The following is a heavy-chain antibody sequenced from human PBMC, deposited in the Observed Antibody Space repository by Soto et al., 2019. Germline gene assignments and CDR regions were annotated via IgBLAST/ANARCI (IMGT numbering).Heavy chain of an antibody. Sequence: PSETLSLTCTVSGGSISSGDYYWSWIRQPPGKGLEWIGYIYYSGNTYYNPSLKSRVTISVDTSKNQFSLKPSSVTAADTAVYYCARERADGGKIYWGQGTLVTVSS. J-gene: IGHJ4*02. D-gene: IGHD2-15*01. CDR3: ARERADGGKIY. CDR2: IYYSGNT. V-gene: IGHV4-30-4*01. CDR1: GGSISSGDYY.